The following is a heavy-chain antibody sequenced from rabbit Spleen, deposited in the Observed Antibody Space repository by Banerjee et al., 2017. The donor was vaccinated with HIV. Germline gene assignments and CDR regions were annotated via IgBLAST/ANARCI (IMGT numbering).Heavy chain of an antibody. CDR2: IYAGSSSGP. Sequence: QEQLEESGGDLVKPGASLTLTCTASGFSFSSNYWICWVRQAPGKGLEWIACIYAGSSSGPVYATWAKGRFTFSKSSSTTVTLQMTSLTAADTATYFCARGYSNGYNNYVNAFSLWGPGTLVTVS. CDR3: ARGYSNGYNNYVNAFSL. V-gene: IGHV1S45*01. J-gene: IGHJ4*01. CDR1: GFSFSSNYW. D-gene: IGHD6-1*01.